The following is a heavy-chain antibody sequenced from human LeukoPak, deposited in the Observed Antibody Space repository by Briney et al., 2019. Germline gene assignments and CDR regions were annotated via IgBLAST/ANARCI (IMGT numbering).Heavy chain of an antibody. CDR3: AKLAAAYYMDV. CDR1: GYIFTSYG. Sequence: GASVEVSCKASGYIFTSYGISWVRQAPGQGLEWMGWISAYNGNTNYAQKLQGRVTMTTDTSTSTAYMELRSLRSDDTAVYYCAKLAAAYYMDVWGKGTTVTVSS. J-gene: IGHJ6*03. D-gene: IGHD6-13*01. CDR2: ISAYNGNT. V-gene: IGHV1-18*01.